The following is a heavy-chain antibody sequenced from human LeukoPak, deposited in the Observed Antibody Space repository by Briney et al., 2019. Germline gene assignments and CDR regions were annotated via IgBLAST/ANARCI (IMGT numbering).Heavy chain of an antibody. CDR3: ARVDTAMVFVFDY. D-gene: IGHD5-18*01. CDR1: GGTFSSYG. V-gene: IGHV1-69*05. J-gene: IGHJ4*02. Sequence: ASVKVSCKASGGTFSSYGFIWVRQAPGQGLEWMGGIIPIFDTANYAQKLQGRVTMTTDTSTSTAYMELRSLRSDDTAVYYCARVDTAMVFVFDYWGQGTLVTVSS. CDR2: IIPIFDTA.